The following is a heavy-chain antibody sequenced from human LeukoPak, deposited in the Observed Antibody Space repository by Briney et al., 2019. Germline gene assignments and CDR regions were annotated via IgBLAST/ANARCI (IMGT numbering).Heavy chain of an antibody. CDR3: ASSLSYYYDSSGFDC. Sequence: GGSLRLSCAASGFTVSSNYMSWVRQAPGKGLEWVSVIYSGGSTYYADSVKGRFTISRDNSKNTLYLQMNSLRAEDTAVYYCASSLSYYYDSSGFDCWGQGTLVTVSS. CDR2: IYSGGST. J-gene: IGHJ4*02. D-gene: IGHD3-22*01. V-gene: IGHV3-66*01. CDR1: GFTVSSNY.